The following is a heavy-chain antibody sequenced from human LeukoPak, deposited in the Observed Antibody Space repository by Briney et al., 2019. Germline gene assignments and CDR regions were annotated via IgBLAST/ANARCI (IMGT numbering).Heavy chain of an antibody. CDR1: GFIGSEYY. J-gene: IGHJ4*02. V-gene: IGHV3-11*03. CDR3: ATTARNSAWFKVIDY. Sequence: LTLSCAVSGFIGSEYYMGWMRQAPGAGLEWVSYISSSSSYTNYADSVKGRFTISRDNVKNSLYLQMNSLRAEDTAVYYCATTARNSAWFKVIDYWGRGTLVTVSS. CDR2: ISSSSSYT. D-gene: IGHD6-19*01.